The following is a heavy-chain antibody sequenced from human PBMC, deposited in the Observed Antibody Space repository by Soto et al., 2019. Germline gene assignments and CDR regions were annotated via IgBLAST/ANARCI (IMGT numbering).Heavy chain of an antibody. D-gene: IGHD4-4*01. V-gene: IGHV3-23*01. CDR1: GFTFSSYA. CDR2: ISGSGGST. Sequence: EVQLLESGGGLVQPGGSLRLSCAASGFTFSSYAMSWVRQAPGKGLEWVSAISGSGGSTYYADSVKGRFTISRDNSKNTLYLQMTSLRAEATAVYYCAKDPRLQKSDGMDVWAKGPRSPSP. CDR3: AKDPRLQKSDGMDV. J-gene: IGHJ6*02.